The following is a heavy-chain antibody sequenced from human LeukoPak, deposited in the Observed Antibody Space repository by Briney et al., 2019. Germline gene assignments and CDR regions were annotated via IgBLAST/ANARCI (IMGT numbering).Heavy chain of an antibody. Sequence: GGSLRLSCAASGFTFSSYGMSWVRQAPGEGLEWVSAISGSGGSTYYADSVKGRFTISRDNSKNTLYLQMNSLRAEDTAVYYCARGGYSSKGNAFDIWGQGTMVTASS. V-gene: IGHV3-23*01. CDR3: ARGGYSSKGNAFDI. CDR2: ISGSGGST. D-gene: IGHD6-13*01. CDR1: GFTFSSYG. J-gene: IGHJ3*02.